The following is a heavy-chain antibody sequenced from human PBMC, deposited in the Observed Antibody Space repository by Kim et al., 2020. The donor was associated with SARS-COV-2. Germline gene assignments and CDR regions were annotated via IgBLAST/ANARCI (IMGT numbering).Heavy chain of an antibody. Sequence: SVTGRFTITRDISKNTLYLQMNSMSAEDTAVYYCARQDIVVVPAAPNFDYWGQGTLVTVSS. V-gene: IGHV3-30*01. CDR3: ARQDIVVVPAAPNFDY. J-gene: IGHJ4*02. D-gene: IGHD2-2*01.